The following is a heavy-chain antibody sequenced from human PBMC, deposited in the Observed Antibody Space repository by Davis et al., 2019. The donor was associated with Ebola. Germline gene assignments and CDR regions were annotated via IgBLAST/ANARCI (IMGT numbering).Heavy chain of an antibody. J-gene: IGHJ4*02. D-gene: IGHD2-8*01. CDR3: AEGGTNNFLGAN. V-gene: IGHV3-23*01. CDR1: GFSISNSD. Sequence: PGGSLRLSCEASGFSISNSDMNWVRQAPGGGLEWVSGISASGADIKYADSVRGRFSISRDDSKNTLYLQMDSLRAEDTAVFYCAEGGTNNFLGANWGQGTLVTVSS. CDR2: ISASGADI.